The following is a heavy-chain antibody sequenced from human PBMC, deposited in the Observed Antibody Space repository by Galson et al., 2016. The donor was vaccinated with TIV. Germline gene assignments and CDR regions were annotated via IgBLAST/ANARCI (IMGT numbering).Heavy chain of an antibody. Sequence: SETLSLTCAVSGYSISSGYYWGWVRQPPGKGLGWLGNICHTETTYYNPSLESRVSISVDTSKNQFSLRLSSVTAADTAVYYCARQPCSISSCYNNWFDPWGQGTLVTVSS. V-gene: IGHV4-38-2*01. D-gene: IGHD2-2*02. J-gene: IGHJ5*02. CDR2: ICHTETT. CDR1: GYSISSGYY. CDR3: ARQPCSISSCYNNWFDP.